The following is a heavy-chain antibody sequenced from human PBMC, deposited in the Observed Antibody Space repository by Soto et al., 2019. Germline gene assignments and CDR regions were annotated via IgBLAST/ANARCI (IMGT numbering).Heavy chain of an antibody. J-gene: IGHJ6*02. CDR2: IVVGSGNT. CDR3: AADHDWEWLLSDYGMAV. CDR1: GFTFTSSA. Sequence: SVKVSCKASGFTFTSSAVQWVRQARGQRLEWIGWIVVGSGNTNYAQKFQERVTITRDMSTSTAYMELSSLRSEDTAVYYCAADHDWEWLLSDYGMAVLGQGPTVTVSS. V-gene: IGHV1-58*01. D-gene: IGHD3-3*01.